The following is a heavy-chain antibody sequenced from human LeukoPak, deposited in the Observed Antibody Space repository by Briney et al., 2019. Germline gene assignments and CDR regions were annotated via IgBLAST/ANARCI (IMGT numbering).Heavy chain of an antibody. CDR1: GGSISSSRWY. CDR3: ASPKDEYYYFMDV. Sequence: SETLSLTCSVSGGSISSSRWYWGWVRQPPGKGLEWIGSIYKGGSTYYNPSLKGRVTISVDTSKNQFSLKLDSMTVADTAVYYCASPKDEYYYFMDVWGKGTTVTVS. CDR2: IYKGGST. V-gene: IGHV4-39*01. D-gene: IGHD5-24*01. J-gene: IGHJ6*03.